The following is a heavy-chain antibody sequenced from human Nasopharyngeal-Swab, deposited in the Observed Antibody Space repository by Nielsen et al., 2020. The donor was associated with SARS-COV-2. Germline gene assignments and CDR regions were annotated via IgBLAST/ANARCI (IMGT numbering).Heavy chain of an antibody. J-gene: IGHJ5*02. CDR2: IYYSGST. D-gene: IGHD2-15*01. CDR1: GGSISSYY. Sequence: GSLRLSCTVPGGSISSYYWSWIRQPPGKGLEWIGYIYYSGSTNYNPSLKSRVTISVDTSKNQFSLKLSSVTAADTAVYYCARHPGYCSGGSCYSRWFDPWGQGTLVTVSS. V-gene: IGHV4-59*08. CDR3: ARHPGYCSGGSCYSRWFDP.